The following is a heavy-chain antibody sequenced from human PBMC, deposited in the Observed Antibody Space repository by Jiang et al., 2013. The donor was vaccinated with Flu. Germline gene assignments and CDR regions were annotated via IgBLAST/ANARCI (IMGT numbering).Heavy chain of an antibody. V-gene: IGHV4-61*01. D-gene: IGHD3-3*01. CDR1: GGSVSSGSYY. CDR2: IYYSGST. CDR3: ARDRVDFWSGYYFFDY. Sequence: PGLVKPSETLSLTCTVSGGSVSSGSYYWSWIRQPPGKGLEWIGYIYYSGSTNYNPSLKSRVTISVDTSKNQFSLKLSSVTAADTAVYYCARDRVDFWSGYYFFDYWGQGTLVTVSS. J-gene: IGHJ4*02.